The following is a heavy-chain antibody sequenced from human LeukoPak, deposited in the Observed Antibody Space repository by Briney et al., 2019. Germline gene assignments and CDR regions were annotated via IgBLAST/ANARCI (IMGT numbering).Heavy chain of an antibody. CDR1: GFTFSRYA. CDR2: ISYDGSNE. Sequence: GSLRLSCAASGFTFSRYAMHWVRQAPGKGLEWVAVISYDGSNEYYADSVKGRFTISRDNSKNTLYLQMNSLRAEDTAVYYCARGPYYDFWSGYYTGPFDYWGQGTLVTVSS. CDR3: ARGPYYDFWSGYYTGPFDY. D-gene: IGHD3-3*01. J-gene: IGHJ4*02. V-gene: IGHV3-30-3*01.